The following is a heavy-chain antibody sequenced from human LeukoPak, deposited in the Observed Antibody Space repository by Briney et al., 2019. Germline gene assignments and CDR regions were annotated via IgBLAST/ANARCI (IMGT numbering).Heavy chain of an antibody. CDR1: SGSIFGYS. CDR2: FLSGGTT. Sequence: SETLSLTCTVSSGSIFGYSWTWVRHPPGKGLQWVGHFLSGGTTNYNPSLKSRVTISLDKSKNHVSLRLNSVTAADTAVYFCAMTQYTDVDLDDYYMDVWGKGTAVTVSS. V-gene: IGHV4-4*07. D-gene: IGHD3/OR15-3a*01. CDR3: AMTQYTDVDLDDYYMDV. J-gene: IGHJ6*03.